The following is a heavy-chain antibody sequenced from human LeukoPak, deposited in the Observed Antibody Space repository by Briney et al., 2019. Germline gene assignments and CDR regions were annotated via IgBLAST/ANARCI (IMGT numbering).Heavy chain of an antibody. CDR3: ARGPRNAP. D-gene: IGHD1-1*01. J-gene: IGHJ5*02. V-gene: IGHV1-8*01. Sequence: ASVKVCCKTSGYPFTTWEINWVRQAAGQGLEWMGWVHPNGGNTAYAQKFQGRVTMTRDTSISTAYMELSGLTSDDTAVYFCARGPRNAPWGQGTLVTVSS. CDR1: GYPFTTWE. CDR2: VHPNGGNT.